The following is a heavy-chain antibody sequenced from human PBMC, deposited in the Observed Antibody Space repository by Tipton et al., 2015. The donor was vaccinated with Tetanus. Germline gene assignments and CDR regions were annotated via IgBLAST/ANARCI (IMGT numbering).Heavy chain of an antibody. Sequence: GLVKPSQTLTVTCAISGDSVSSNSAGWHWIRQSPSRGLEWLGRTYYRSKWFNDYAVSVKSRITINADASKNQFSLQLNSVSPEDTAMYYCARDRGVTSPFGSYYYGMDVWGQGTTVTVSS. J-gene: IGHJ6*02. CDR3: ARDRGVTSPFGSYYYGMDV. V-gene: IGHV6-1*01. CDR2: TYYRSKWFN. CDR1: GDSVSSNSAG. D-gene: IGHD2-21*02.